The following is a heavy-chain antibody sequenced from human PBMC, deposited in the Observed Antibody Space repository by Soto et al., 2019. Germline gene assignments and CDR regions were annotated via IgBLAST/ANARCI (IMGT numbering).Heavy chain of an antibody. D-gene: IGHD2-2*01. V-gene: IGHV5-51*01. CDR1: GYSFTSYW. Sequence: PGESLKVSCKGSGYSFTSYWIGWVRQMPGKGLEWMGIIYPGDSDTRCSPSFQGQVTISADKSISTAYLQWSSLKASDTAMYYCARPGARPGSREYHFEYWGQGPLVTVSS. CDR2: IYPGDSDT. J-gene: IGHJ4*02. CDR3: ARPGARPGSREYHFEY.